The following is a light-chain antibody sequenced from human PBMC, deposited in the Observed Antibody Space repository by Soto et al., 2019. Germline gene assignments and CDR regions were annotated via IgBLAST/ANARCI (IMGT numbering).Light chain of an antibody. V-gene: IGKV1D-13*01. CDR1: QGISSA. CDR3: QQGNYYPPFT. CDR2: DAS. Sequence: AIQLTQSPSSLSASVGDRVTISCRASQGISSALAWYQQKPGKAPKLLIYDASNLESGVPSRFSGSGSGTDFTLTISSLQPEDCATYYCQQGNYYPPFTYGPGTKVDIK. J-gene: IGKJ3*01.